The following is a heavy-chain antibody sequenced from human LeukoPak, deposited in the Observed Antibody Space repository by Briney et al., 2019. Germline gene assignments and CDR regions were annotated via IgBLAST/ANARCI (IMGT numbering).Heavy chain of an antibody. CDR3: ARHYYDSSGYRSDY. V-gene: IGHV4-39*01. J-gene: IGHJ4*02. CDR1: GASVSSDNYY. CDR2: IYYSGST. Sequence: SETLSLTCTVSGASVSSDNYYWGWIRQPPGKGLERIGSIYYSGSTYYNPSLRSRVTISVDTSKNHFSLKLSSVTAADTAVYYCARHYYDSSGYRSDYWGQGTLVTVSS. D-gene: IGHD3-22*01.